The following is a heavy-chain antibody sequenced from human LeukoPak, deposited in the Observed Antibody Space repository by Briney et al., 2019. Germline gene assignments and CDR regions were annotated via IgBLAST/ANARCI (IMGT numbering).Heavy chain of an antibody. CDR3: ARVDYDFWSGQYFDY. CDR1: GGSVSRDNYS. CDR2: ISYSGST. Sequence: SETLSLTCTVSGGSVSRDNYSWSWIRQPPGKGLEWIGYISYSGSTNYNPSLKSRVTISVDTSKNQFSLKLSSVTAADTAVYYCARVDYDFWSGQYFDYWGQGTLVTVSS. D-gene: IGHD3-3*01. J-gene: IGHJ4*02. V-gene: IGHV4-61*01.